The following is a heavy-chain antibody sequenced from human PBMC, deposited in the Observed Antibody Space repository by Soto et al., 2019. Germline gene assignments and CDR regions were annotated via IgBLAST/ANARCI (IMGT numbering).Heavy chain of an antibody. D-gene: IGHD3-22*01. CDR2: IDYMGRA. Sequence: SETLSLTCTVSGGSISSDNYYWSWIRQHPGKGLEWIGYIDYMGRAYYNPSLERRVTTSVDTSKNQFSLRLSSVTVADTATYFRAREVKSAAPSGAFDIWGQGTVVTGSS. CDR1: GGSISSDNYY. V-gene: IGHV4-31*03. J-gene: IGHJ3*02. CDR3: AREVKSAAPSGAFDI.